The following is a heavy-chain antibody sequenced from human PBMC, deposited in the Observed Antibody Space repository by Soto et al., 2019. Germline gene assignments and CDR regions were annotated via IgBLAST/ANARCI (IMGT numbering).Heavy chain of an antibody. CDR2: INHVGIT. V-gene: IGHV4-34*01. Sequence: SETVSRTCADPGGSCRGLYWTWIRQSPGKGLEWLGDINHVGITNYNPSLKSRVSIPVDTSKSQFSLKLSSVTAADTAVYYCARAHDFWGGRQQPIDSWGQGTLVTV. CDR3: ARAHDFWGGRQQPIDS. J-gene: IGHJ4*02. CDR1: GGSCRGLY. D-gene: IGHD3-3*01.